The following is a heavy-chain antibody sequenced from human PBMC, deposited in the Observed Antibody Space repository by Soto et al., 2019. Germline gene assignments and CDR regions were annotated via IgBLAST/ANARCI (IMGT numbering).Heavy chain of an antibody. V-gene: IGHV1-3*01. CDR1: GYTFTSYA. CDR3: ARGYYYDSSGSGTFDY. D-gene: IGHD3-22*01. CDR2: INAGNGNT. Sequence: PSVKVSCKASGYTFTSYAMHWVRQAPGQRLEWMGWINAGNGNTKYSQKFQGRVTITRDTSASTAYMGLSSLRSEDTAVYYCARGYYYDSSGSGTFDYWGQGTLVTVS. J-gene: IGHJ4*02.